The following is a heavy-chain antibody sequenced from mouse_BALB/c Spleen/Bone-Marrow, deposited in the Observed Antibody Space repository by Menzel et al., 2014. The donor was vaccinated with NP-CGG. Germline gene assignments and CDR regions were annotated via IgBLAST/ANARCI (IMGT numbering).Heavy chain of an antibody. CDR3: VRQFITTANYAMDY. V-gene: IGHV10-1*02. CDR1: GFTFNTYA. CDR2: IRSKSNNYAT. D-gene: IGHD1-2*01. J-gene: IGHJ4*01. Sequence: EVQRVESGGGLVQPKGSLKLSCAASGFTFNTYAMSWVRQAPGKGLEWVVRIRSKSNNYATYYADSVKDRFTISRDDSQSMLYLQMNNLKTEDTAMYYCVRQFITTANYAMDYWGQGTSVTVSS.